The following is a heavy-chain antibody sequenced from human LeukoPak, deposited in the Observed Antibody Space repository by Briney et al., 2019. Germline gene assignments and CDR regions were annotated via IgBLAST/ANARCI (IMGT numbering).Heavy chain of an antibody. CDR3: ARDLMGLAARLPTKKQPTYYYYYMDV. CDR2: IIPIFGTA. Sequence: ASVKVSCKASGGTFSSYAISWVRQAPGQGLEWMGGIIPIFGTANYAQKFQGRVTITADKSTSTAYMELSSLGSEDTAVYYCARDLMGLAARLPTKKQPTYYYYYMDVWGKGTTVTVSS. CDR1: GGTFSSYA. V-gene: IGHV1-69*06. D-gene: IGHD6-6*01. J-gene: IGHJ6*03.